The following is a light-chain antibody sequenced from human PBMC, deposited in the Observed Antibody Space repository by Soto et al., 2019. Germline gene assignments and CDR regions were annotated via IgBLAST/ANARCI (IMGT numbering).Light chain of an antibody. V-gene: IGKV3-20*01. CDR3: QQYGSSPLT. CDR2: GAS. CDR1: QSVTSNY. J-gene: IGKJ4*01. Sequence: EIVMTQSPGTLSLSPGERATLSCRASQSVTSNYLAWYQQKPGQAPRLLIYGASSRATGIPDRFSGSGSGTDFTLTISRLEPEDFAVYYCQQYGSSPLTFGGGTKWIS.